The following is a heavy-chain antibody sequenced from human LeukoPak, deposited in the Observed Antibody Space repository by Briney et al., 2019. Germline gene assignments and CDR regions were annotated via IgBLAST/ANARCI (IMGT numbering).Heavy chain of an antibody. CDR1: GFTFSSYS. J-gene: IGHJ4*02. CDR3: ARDGISGALGY. Sequence: GGSLRLSCAASGFTFSSYSMNWARQAPGKGLEWVSSISSSSSYIYYADSVKGRFTISRDNAKNSLYLQMNSLRAEDTAVYYCARDGISGALGYWGQGTLVTVSS. D-gene: IGHD1-26*01. V-gene: IGHV3-21*01. CDR2: ISSSSSYI.